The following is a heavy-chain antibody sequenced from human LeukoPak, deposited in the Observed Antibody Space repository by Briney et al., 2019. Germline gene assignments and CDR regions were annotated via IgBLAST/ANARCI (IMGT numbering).Heavy chain of an antibody. D-gene: IGHD6-19*01. J-gene: IGHJ6*04. CDR2: ISAYNGYA. V-gene: IGHV1-18*01. CDR1: GYTFTRYG. Sequence: ASVKVSCKASGYTFTRYGISWVRQAPGQGLEWMGWISAYNGYANYAQKLQGRVTMTTETSTSTAYMELRSPRSDDTAVYYCARNSSDWYGYMDVWGKGTTVTVSS. CDR3: ARNSSDWYGYMDV.